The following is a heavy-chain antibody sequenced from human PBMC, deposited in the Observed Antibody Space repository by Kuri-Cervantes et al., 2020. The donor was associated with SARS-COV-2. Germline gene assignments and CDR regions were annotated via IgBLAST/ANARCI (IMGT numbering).Heavy chain of an antibody. CDR1: GFNFNITD. V-gene: IGHV3-30*18. CDR2: ISYDGKNK. J-gene: IGHJ4*02. Sequence: GSLRLSCAAPGFNFNITDMHWVRQAPGKGLEWVAFISYDGKNKKCIASGKGRFTISRDSSQSTLYLQMESLRNEDTAMYFCTKDRLGVHDFWGQGTLVTVSS. D-gene: IGHD2-8*01. CDR3: TKDRLGVHDF.